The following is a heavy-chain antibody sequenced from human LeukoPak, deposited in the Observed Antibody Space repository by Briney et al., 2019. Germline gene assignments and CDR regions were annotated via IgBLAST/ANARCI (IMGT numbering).Heavy chain of an antibody. J-gene: IGHJ4*02. CDR1: GGSISSGSYY. Sequence: SQTLSLTCAVSGGSISSGSYYWSWIRQPAGKGLAWIGRIYTSGSINYNPSLKSRVTISGDMSKNRFSLKLSSVTAADTAVYYCARDIGWIDYWGQGTLVTVSS. V-gene: IGHV4-61*02. CDR3: ARDIGWIDY. CDR2: IYTSGSI. D-gene: IGHD6-19*01.